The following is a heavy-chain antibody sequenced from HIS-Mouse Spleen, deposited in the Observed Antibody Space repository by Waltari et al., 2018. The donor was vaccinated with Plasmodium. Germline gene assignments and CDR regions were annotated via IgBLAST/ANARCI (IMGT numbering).Heavy chain of an antibody. CDR1: GGSISSSSYY. J-gene: IGHJ4*02. Sequence: QLQLQESGPGLVKPSETLSLTCTVSGGSISSSSYYWGWIRQPPGKGLEWIGSIYYSGSTHQHPSLKSRVTISVDTSKNQFSLKLSSVTAADTAVYYCARRGGPAPMGPYYFDYWGQGTLVTVSS. D-gene: IGHD2-2*01. CDR3: ARRGGPAPMGPYYFDY. V-gene: IGHV4-39*01. CDR2: IYYSGST.